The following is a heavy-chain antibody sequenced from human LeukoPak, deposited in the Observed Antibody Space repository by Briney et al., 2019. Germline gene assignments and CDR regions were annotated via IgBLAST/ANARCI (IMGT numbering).Heavy chain of an antibody. CDR2: ISSSSSYI. CDR1: GFTFSSYS. D-gene: IGHD2-2*01. J-gene: IGHJ4*02. V-gene: IGHV3-21*04. Sequence: GGSLRLSCAASGFTFSSYSMNWVRQAPGKGLEWVSSISSSSSYIYYADSVKGRFTISRDNSKNTLYLQMNSLRAEDTAVYYCAAPTSYCSSTNCHLDYWGQGTLVTVSS. CDR3: AAPTSYCSSTNCHLDY.